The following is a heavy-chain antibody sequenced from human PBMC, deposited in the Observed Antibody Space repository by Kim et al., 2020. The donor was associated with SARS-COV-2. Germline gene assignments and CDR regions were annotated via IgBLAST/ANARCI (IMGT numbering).Heavy chain of an antibody. D-gene: IGHD3-3*01. J-gene: IGHJ4*02. V-gene: IGHV3-74*01. CDR3: YPIFGVVIVDY. Sequence: TSYADSVKGRFTISRDNAKNTLYLQMNSLRAEDTAVYYCYPIFGVVIVDYWGQGTLVTVSS. CDR2: T.